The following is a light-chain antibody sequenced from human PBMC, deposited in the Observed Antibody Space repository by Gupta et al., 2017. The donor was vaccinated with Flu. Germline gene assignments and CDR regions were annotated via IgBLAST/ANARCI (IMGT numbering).Light chain of an antibody. CDR3: RLHGGKGIGV. CDR2: DTH. Sequence: QSVGTQAPSLSVSAGGPVTLTCGLNSCSVSTSSTSYNLSWYQQTPGQPPRTLIYDTHIRSSGGPDRFSGSPRGDRAALTIAGAQAEDESVYYCRLHGGKGIGVFGGGTKVTVL. J-gene: IGLJ3*02. V-gene: IGLV8-61*01. CDR1: SCSVSTSSTSYN.